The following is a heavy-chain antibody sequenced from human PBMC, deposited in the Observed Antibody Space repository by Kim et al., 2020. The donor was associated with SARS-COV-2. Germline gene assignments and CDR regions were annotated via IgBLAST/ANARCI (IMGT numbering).Heavy chain of an antibody. J-gene: IGHJ4*02. CDR1: GFTFSNFG. V-gene: IGHV3-48*02. CDR2: ISGDSNNI. Sequence: GGSLRLSCAASGFTFSNFGMNWVRQAPGKGLEWVSYISGDSNNIYYMDSVKGRFTVSRDNAKHSLYLQMNSLRDEDTAVYYCVRYGSGGYHAPFDHWGQGTLVTVSS. CDR3: VRYGSGGYHAPFDH. D-gene: IGHD2-15*01.